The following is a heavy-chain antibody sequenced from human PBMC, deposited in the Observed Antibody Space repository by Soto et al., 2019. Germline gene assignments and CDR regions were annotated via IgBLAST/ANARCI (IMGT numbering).Heavy chain of an antibody. CDR1: GFTFSDYS. CDR2: IGSISSSS. CDR3: ARGPRKDYGDYVLYCYDGMDV. V-gene: IGHV3-21*01. D-gene: IGHD4-17*01. Sequence: EVQLVESGGGLVKPGGSLRLSCAASGFTFSDYSMNWVRQASGKGLVWVSSIGSISSSSYYAESVEGRFTISSDNARNALFLQMHSLRVEDTGVYYCARGPRKDYGDYVLYCYDGMDVWGQGTTVTVSS. J-gene: IGHJ6*02.